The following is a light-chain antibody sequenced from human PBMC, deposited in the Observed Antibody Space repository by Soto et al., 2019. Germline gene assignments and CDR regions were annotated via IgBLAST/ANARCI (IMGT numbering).Light chain of an antibody. CDR2: GAS. CDR3: QQYTNWPMYT. V-gene: IGKV3-15*01. CDR1: QSVSTF. J-gene: IGKJ2*01. Sequence: EIVLTQSPATLSLSPGERAILSCRASQSVSTFLAWFQQKPGQPPRLLIYGASTRATGIPARFSGSGSGTEFTLTISSLQSEDFAVYYCQQYTNWPMYTFGPGTKLEI.